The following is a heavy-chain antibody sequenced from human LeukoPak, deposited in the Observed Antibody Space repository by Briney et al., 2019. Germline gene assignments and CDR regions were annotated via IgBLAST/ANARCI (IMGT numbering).Heavy chain of an antibody. J-gene: IGHJ4*02. CDR3: ARSAPMAPFDY. Sequence: ASGKVSCKASGYTFANYGINWVRQAPGQGLEWMGWIRAYNANTNSAPKFQGRVIMTPDISTRIAYMELRGLGSDDTAVFYCARSAPMAPFDYWGQGTLVTVSS. CDR2: IRAYNANT. D-gene: IGHD3-10*01. V-gene: IGHV1-18*01. CDR1: GYTFANYG.